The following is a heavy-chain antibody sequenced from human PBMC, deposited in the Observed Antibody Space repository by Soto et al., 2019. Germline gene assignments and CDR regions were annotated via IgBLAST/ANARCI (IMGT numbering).Heavy chain of an antibody. CDR1: GGSISSYY. CDR2: IYYSGST. D-gene: IGHD2-2*01. CDR3: ARTMLGVVPAAMWYWFDP. Sequence: QVQLQESGPGLVKPSETLSLTCTVSGGSISSYYWSWIRQPPGKGLEWIGYIYYSGSTNYNPSLRSRLTMTVDTSKNQFSLKLSSVTAADTAVYYCARTMLGVVPAAMWYWFDPWGQGTLVTVSS. J-gene: IGHJ5*02. V-gene: IGHV4-59*01.